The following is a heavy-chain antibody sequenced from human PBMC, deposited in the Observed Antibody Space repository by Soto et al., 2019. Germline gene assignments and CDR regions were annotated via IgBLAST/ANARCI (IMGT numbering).Heavy chain of an antibody. CDR2: IYYSGST. J-gene: IGHJ4*02. CDR1: GGSISSGDYY. D-gene: IGHD2-15*01. V-gene: IGHV4-30-4*01. CDR3: ARIPYCSGGSCDDY. Sequence: PSETLSLTCTVSGGSISSGDYYWSWIRQPPGKGLEWIGYIYYSGSTYYNPSLKSRVTISVDTSKNQFSLKLSSVTAADTAVYYCARIPYCSGGSCDDYWGQGTLVTVSS.